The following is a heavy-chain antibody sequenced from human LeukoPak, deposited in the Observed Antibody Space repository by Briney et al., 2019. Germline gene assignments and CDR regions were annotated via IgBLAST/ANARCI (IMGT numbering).Heavy chain of an antibody. CDR2: INHSGST. V-gene: IGHV4-34*01. CDR1: GGSFSGYY. CDR3: ARQDLPPLWFGELFSRKFDY. D-gene: IGHD3-10*01. J-gene: IGHJ4*02. Sequence: SETLTLTCAVYGGSFSGYYWSWIRQPPGKGLEWIGEINHSGSTNYNPSLKSRVTISVDTSKNQFSLKLSSVTAADTAVYYCARQDLPPLWFGELFSRKFDYWGQGTLVTVSS.